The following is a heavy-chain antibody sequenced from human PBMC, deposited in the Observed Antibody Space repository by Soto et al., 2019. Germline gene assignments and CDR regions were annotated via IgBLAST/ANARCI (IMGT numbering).Heavy chain of an antibody. J-gene: IGHJ3*02. D-gene: IGHD6-19*01. V-gene: IGHV4-39*01. CDR1: GGSISSSSYY. Sequence: PSETLSLTCTVSGGSISSSSYYWGWIRQPPGKGLEWIGSIYYSGSTYYNPSLKSRVTISVDTSKNQFSLKLSSVTAADTAVYYCATDGDSSGWYGRGGAFDIWGQGTMVT. CDR3: ATDGDSSGWYGRGGAFDI. CDR2: IYYSGST.